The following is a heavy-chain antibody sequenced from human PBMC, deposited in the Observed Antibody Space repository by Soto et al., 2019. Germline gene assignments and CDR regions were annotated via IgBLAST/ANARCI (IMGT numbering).Heavy chain of an antibody. CDR1: GFTFSSYT. CDR2: ISYDGGSN. D-gene: IGHD6-19*01. CDR3: AKPMAYSSGWYDC. Sequence: GSLRLSCAASGFTFSSYTMHWVRQAPGKGLEWVAIISYDGGSNYSADSVKGRFTISRDNSKNTLYLQLDSLRAEDTAVYYCAKPMAYSSGWYDCWGQGTLVTVSS. J-gene: IGHJ5*01. V-gene: IGHV3-30-3*02.